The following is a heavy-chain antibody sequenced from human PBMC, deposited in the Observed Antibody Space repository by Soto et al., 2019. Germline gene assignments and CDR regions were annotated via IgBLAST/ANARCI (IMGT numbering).Heavy chain of an antibody. J-gene: IGHJ2*01. Sequence: QITLKVSGPTLVKPTQTLTLTCTFSGFSLSSSGVGVGWIRQPPGKALEWLALIYWDDDKWYSPSLKYRLPITNDNSKNHVVLTMTNMDLVDTATYYGRRPHVRPIQYWYFGLWGRGTLVTVSS. D-gene: IGHD6-6*01. CDR3: RRPHVRPIQYWYFGL. V-gene: IGHV2-5*02. CDR1: GFSLSSSGVG. CDR2: IYWDDDK.